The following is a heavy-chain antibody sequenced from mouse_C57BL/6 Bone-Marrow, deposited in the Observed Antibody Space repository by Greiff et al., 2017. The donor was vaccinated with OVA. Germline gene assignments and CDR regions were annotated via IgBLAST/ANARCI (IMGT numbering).Heavy chain of an antibody. CDR3: ASNWDQYYFDY. Sequence: ESGPGLVKPSQSLSLTCSVTGYSITSGYYWNWIRQFPGNKLEWMGYISYDGSNNYNPSLKNRISITRDTSKNQFFLKLNSVTTEDTATYYCASNWDQYYFDYWGQGTTLTVSS. D-gene: IGHD4-1*02. V-gene: IGHV3-6*01. J-gene: IGHJ2*01. CDR1: GYSITSGYY. CDR2: ISYDGSN.